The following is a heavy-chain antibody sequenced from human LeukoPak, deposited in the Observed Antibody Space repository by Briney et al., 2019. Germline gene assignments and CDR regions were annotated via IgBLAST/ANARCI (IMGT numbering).Heavy chain of an antibody. D-gene: IGHD3-10*01. V-gene: IGHV3-11*01. CDR1: GFTFSDYY. CDR3: ARRDYYGSGSSHHYYMDV. CDR2: ISSSGSTI. Sequence: PGGSLGLSCAASGFTFSDYYMSWIRQAPGKGLEWVSYISSSGSTIYYADSVKGRFTISRDNAKNSLYLQMNSLRAEDTAVYYCARRDYYGSGSSHHYYMDVWGKGTTVTVSS. J-gene: IGHJ6*03.